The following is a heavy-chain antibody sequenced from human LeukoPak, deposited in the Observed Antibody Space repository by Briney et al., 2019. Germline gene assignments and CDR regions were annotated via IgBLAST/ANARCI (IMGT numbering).Heavy chain of an antibody. V-gene: IGHV4-61*02. D-gene: IGHD3-10*01. CDR1: GGSISSGSYY. J-gene: IGHJ4*02. CDR2: IYTSGST. Sequence: PSQTLSLTCTVSGGSISSGSYYWSWIRQPAGKGLEWIGRIYTSGSTNYNPSLKSRVTISVDTSKNQFSLKLSSVTAADTAVYYCARAPVVRGVIASFFDYWGQGTLVTVSS. CDR3: ARAPVVRGVIASFFDY.